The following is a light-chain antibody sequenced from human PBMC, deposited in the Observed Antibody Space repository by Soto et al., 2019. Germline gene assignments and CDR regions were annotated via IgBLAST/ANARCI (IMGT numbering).Light chain of an antibody. V-gene: IGLV2-23*01. J-gene: IGLJ2*01. CDR1: SSDVGSYNL. CDR2: EGS. Sequence: ALTQPASVSGSPGQSITISCTGTSSDVGSYNLVSWYQQHPGKAPKLMIYEGSQRPSGVSNRFSGSKSGNTASLTISGLQAEDEADYYCCSYAGSSTVVFGGGTKLTVL. CDR3: CSYAGSSTVV.